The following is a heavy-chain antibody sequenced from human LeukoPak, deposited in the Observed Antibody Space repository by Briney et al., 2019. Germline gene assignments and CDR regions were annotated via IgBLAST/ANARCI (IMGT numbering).Heavy chain of an antibody. D-gene: IGHD3-22*01. CDR1: GFTFDDCA. J-gene: IGHJ4*02. Sequence: PGGSLRLSCAASGFTFDDCAMLWVRQAPGKGLEWVSGITWNSGTIGYADSVKGRFTLSRDTSRNTLYLHMNSLRVEDTAIYYCARDRGGYYYYPLDYWGQGILVTVSS. CDR2: ITWNSGTI. CDR3: ARDRGGYYYYPLDY. V-gene: IGHV3-9*01.